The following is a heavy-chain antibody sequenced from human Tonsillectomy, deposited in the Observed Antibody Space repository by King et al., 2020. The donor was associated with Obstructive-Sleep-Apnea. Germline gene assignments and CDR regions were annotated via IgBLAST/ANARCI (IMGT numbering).Heavy chain of an antibody. CDR3: ARDRGGYSGPGGMDV. CDR2: IHSSGGT. CDR1: GASIRSGGYY. D-gene: IGHD5-12*01. J-gene: IGHJ6*02. V-gene: IGHV4-31*03. Sequence: VQLQESGPGLVKPSQTLSLTCSVSGASIRSGGYYWRWIRHHPGKGLEWLGYIHSSGGTNDNPSLRSRITLSIDMSNNQFSLKLTSVTAADTAVYYCARDRGGYSGPGGMDVWGQGTTVTVSS.